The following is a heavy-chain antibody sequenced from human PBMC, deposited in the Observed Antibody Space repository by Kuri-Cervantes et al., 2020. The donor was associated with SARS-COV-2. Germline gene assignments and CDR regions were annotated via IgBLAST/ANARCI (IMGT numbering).Heavy chain of an antibody. V-gene: IGHV3-49*04. CDR1: GFTFSSYG. CDR3: TSIVVVPAANY. D-gene: IGHD2-2*01. Sequence: GGSLRLSCAASGFTFSSYGMHWVRQAPGKGLEWVGFIRSKAYGGTTEYAASVKGRFTISRDDSKSIAYLQMNSLKTEDTAVYYCTSIVVVPAANYWGQGTLVTVSS. CDR2: IRSKAYGGTT. J-gene: IGHJ4*02.